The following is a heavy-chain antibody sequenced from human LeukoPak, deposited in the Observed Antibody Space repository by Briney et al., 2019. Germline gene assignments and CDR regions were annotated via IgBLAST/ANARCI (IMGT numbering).Heavy chain of an antibody. D-gene: IGHD1-26*01. CDR1: GYTFTSYD. V-gene: IGHV1-8*01. Sequence: ASVKVSCKASGYTFTSYDINWVRQATGQGLEWMGWMNPNSGNTGYAQKFQGRVTMTRNTSISTAYMELSSLRSEDTAVYYCARDCSVATKRGVRYWSDPWGQGTLVTVSS. CDR2: MNPNSGNT. CDR3: ARDCSVATKRGVRYWSDP. J-gene: IGHJ5*02.